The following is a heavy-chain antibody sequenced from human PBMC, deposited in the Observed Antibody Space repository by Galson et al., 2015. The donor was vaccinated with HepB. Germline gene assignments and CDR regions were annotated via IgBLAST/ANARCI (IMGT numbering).Heavy chain of an antibody. V-gene: IGHV3-23*01. D-gene: IGHD1-26*01. J-gene: IGHJ4*02. CDR1: GFTFNYA. CDR3: AKDRYSEWEPYLLLFDY. CDR2: ISGSGGST. Sequence: SLRLSCAASGFTFNYAMSWVRQAPGEGLEWVSVISGSGGSTYYADSVKGRSTISRDNSKNALYLQMNSLRAEDTAVYYCAKDRYSEWEPYLLLFDYWGQGTLVTVSS.